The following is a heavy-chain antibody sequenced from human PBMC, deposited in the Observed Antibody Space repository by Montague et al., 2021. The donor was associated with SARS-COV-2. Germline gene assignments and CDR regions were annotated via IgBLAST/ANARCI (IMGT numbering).Heavy chain of an antibody. CDR2: INSDGSST. V-gene: IGHV3-74*01. Sequence: SLRLSCAASGFTFSSYWMHWVRQAPGKGLVWVSRINSDGSSTSYADSVKGRFTISRDNAKNTLYLQMNSLRAEDTAVYYCARDTYGSGSYLFYYYYGMDVWGQGTTVTDSS. J-gene: IGHJ6*02. D-gene: IGHD3-10*01. CDR1: GFTFSSYW. CDR3: ARDTYGSGSYLFYYYYGMDV.